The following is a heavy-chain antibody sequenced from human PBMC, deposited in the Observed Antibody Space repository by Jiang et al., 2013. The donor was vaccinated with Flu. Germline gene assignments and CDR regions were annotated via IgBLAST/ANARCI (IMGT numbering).Heavy chain of an antibody. V-gene: IGHV4-30-4*08. CDR1: GDSISSGDFY. J-gene: IGHJ5*02. CDR3: AREVDNYGSGGGNNWFDP. D-gene: IGHD3-10*01. Sequence: GPGLVKPLQTLSLTCTVSGDSISSGDFYWSWIRQAPGKGLEWIGYVHYSGTTDYNPSLKSRVSISVDTSKNQFSLKMSSVTGADTAVYYCAREVDNYGSGGGNNWFDPWGQGTLVIVSS. CDR2: VHYSGTT.